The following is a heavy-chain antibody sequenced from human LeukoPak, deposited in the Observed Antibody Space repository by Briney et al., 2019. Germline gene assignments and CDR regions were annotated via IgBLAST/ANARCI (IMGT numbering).Heavy chain of an antibody. CDR1: GYTFTTFW. D-gene: IGHD3-16*01. CDR3: ARGGASSYGMDV. J-gene: IGHJ6*02. Sequence: GESLKISCKGSGYTFTTFWIGWVRQMPGTGLEWMEIIFPGDSDTRYSPSFQGQVTISVDKSISTAYLQWSSLKASDTAIYYCARGGASSYGMDVWGQGTTVTVSS. V-gene: IGHV5-51*01. CDR2: IFPGDSDT.